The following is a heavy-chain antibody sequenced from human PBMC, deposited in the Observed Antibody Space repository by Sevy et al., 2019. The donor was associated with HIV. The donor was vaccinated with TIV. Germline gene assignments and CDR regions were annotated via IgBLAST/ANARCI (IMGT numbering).Heavy chain of an antibody. J-gene: IGHJ4*02. V-gene: IGHV3-74*01. D-gene: IGHD1-26*01. Sequence: GGSLRLSCAASGFTLSSYWMHWIRQAPGKGLVWVSGINTDGTTTTYADSVKGRFTISRDNAKNTLYLQMNSLRAEDTAVYYCVRGGVDYWGQRTLVTVSS. CDR3: VRGGVDY. CDR1: GFTLSSYW. CDR2: INTDGTTT.